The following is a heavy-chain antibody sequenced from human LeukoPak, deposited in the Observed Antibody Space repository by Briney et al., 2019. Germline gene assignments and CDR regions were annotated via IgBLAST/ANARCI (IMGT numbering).Heavy chain of an antibody. CDR1: GGSFSGYY. CDR2: INHSGST. CDR3: ARDPFLSDY. V-gene: IGHV4-34*01. Sequence: SETLSLTCTVSGGSFSGYYWSWIRQPPGKGLEWIGEINHSGSTNYNPSLKSRVTISVDTSKNQFSLKLSSVTAADTAVYYCARDPFLSDYWGQGTLVTVSS. J-gene: IGHJ4*02.